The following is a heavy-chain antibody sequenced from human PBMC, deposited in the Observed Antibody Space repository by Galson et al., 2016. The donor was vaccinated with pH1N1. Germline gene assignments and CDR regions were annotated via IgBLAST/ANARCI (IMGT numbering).Heavy chain of an antibody. Sequence: SVKVSCKASGYTFTNYGISWVRQAPGQGLEWMGWISAYNGNTNYAQKLQGRVTMTTDTSTSTAYMELNSLRVEDTGVYYCVRAIGGAASYWGQGTLVTVSS. V-gene: IGHV1-18*01. J-gene: IGHJ4*02. CDR2: ISAYNGNT. CDR3: VRAIGGAASY. CDR1: GYTFTNYG. D-gene: IGHD6-13*01.